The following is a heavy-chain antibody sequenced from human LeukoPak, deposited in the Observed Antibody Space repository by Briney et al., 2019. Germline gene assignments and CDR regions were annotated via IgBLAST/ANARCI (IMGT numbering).Heavy chain of an antibody. Sequence: KTHYADSVKGRFTISRDNSKNMVYLQMNSLRSEDTAVYYCASCLSSSTSELSMRYYYYMDVWGEGTTVTVSS. V-gene: IGHV3-30*01. J-gene: IGHJ6*03. CDR3: ASCLSSSTSELSMRYYYYMDV. D-gene: IGHD2-2*01. CDR2: KT.